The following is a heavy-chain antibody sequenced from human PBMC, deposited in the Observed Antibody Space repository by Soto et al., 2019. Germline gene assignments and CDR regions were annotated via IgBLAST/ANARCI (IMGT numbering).Heavy chain of an antibody. CDR1: GFTFSSYG. CDR3: ARDRRVRGVITDDAFDI. Sequence: QVQLVESGGGVVQPGRSLRLSCAASGFTFSSYGMHWVRQAPGKGLEWVAVIWYDGSNKYYADSVKGRFTISRDNSKNTLYLQMNSLRAEDTAVYYCARDRRVRGVITDDAFDIWGQGTMVTVSS. D-gene: IGHD3-10*01. CDR2: IWYDGSNK. J-gene: IGHJ3*02. V-gene: IGHV3-33*01.